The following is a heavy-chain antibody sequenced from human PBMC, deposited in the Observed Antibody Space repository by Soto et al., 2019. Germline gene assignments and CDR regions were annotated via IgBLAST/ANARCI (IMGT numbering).Heavy chain of an antibody. CDR3: AHSVIVVVQAAMNHYYYYGMDV. Sequence: SRPTLVNPTQTLTLTCTFSGFSLRTSGVGVGWIRQPPGKALEWLALVYWNDDKRYSPSLKSMLTITKDTSKNQVVLTITNMDPVNTATYYCAHSVIVVVQAAMNHYYYYGMDVRGQGTTVTVSS. CDR1: GFSLRTSGVG. J-gene: IGHJ6*02. D-gene: IGHD2-2*01. V-gene: IGHV2-5*01. CDR2: VYWNDDK.